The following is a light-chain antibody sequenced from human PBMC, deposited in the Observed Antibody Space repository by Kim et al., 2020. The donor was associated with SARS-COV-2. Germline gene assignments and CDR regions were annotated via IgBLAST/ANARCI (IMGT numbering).Light chain of an antibody. CDR2: GAS. V-gene: IGKV3-20*01. CDR1: QSVTSNC. J-gene: IGKJ4*01. Sequence: DIVLTQSPDTLSLSPGEGATLSCRASQSVTSNCLAWYQQKPGQPPRRLIYGASSRATGIPDRFTGSGSGTDFTLTISRLEPEDFAVYYCQQYGSSPLTFGGGTKVDIK. CDR3: QQYGSSPLT.